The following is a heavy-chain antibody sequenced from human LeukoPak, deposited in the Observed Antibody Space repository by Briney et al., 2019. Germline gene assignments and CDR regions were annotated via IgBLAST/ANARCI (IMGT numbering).Heavy chain of an antibody. Sequence: GGSLRLSCAASGFTFSTYWMHWVRHAPGKGLVWVSLINSGGDDTRYADSVKGRFTISRGNAKNTLYLQMNSLRAEDTAVYYCARRIGYSSGHSAVYYFDYWGQGTLVTVSS. CDR1: GFTFSTYW. CDR2: INSGGDDT. D-gene: IGHD6-19*01. V-gene: IGHV3-74*01. CDR3: ARRIGYSSGHSAVYYFDY. J-gene: IGHJ4*02.